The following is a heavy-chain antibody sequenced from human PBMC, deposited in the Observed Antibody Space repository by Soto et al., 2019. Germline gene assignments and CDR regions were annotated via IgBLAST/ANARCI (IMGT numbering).Heavy chain of an antibody. CDR1: GLTFSNYY. J-gene: IGHJ4*02. V-gene: IGHV3-30*03. CDR3: TRSLDAGMVVAHGTMGDY. CDR2: ISSEGSEK. D-gene: IGHD2-15*01. Sequence: GGSLRLSCAASGLTFSNYYMTWVRQAPGKGLEWVAVISSEGSEKYYADSVRGRFTISRDNSKKRLYLQMTSLTPEDTAVYYCTRSLDAGMVVAHGTMGDYWGPGTLVTVSS.